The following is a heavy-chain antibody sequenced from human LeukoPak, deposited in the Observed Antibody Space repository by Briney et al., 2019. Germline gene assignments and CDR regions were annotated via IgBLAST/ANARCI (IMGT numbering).Heavy chain of an antibody. J-gene: IGHJ4*02. CDR3: ARGRATGRSGGDY. Sequence: GGSLRLSCAASGFTFSSCSMNWARQAPGKGLEWVSYISSGSSSIYYADSVKGRFTISRDNAENSLYLQMNSLRDEDTAVYYCARGRATGRSGGDYWGQGTLVTVSS. CDR1: GFTFSSCS. D-gene: IGHD3-9*01. V-gene: IGHV3-48*02. CDR2: ISSGSSSI.